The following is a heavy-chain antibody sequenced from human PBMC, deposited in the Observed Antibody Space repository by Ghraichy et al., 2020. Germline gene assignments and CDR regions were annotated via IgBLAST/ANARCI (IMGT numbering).Heavy chain of an antibody. Sequence: ETLSLTCTVSGGSISSYYWSWIRQPPGKGLEWIGYIYYSGSTNYNPSLKSRVTISVDTSKNQFSLKLSSVTAADTAVYYCAGGTVTALVDYWGQGTLVTVSS. CDR1: GGSISSYY. J-gene: IGHJ4*02. V-gene: IGHV4-59*01. CDR2: IYYSGST. CDR3: AGGTVTALVDY. D-gene: IGHD2-21*02.